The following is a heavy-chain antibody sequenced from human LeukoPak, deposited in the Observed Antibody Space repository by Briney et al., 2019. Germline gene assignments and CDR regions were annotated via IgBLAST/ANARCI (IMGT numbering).Heavy chain of an antibody. CDR3: ARDPPPCSSTSCYTDLNAFDI. D-gene: IGHD2-2*02. J-gene: IGHJ3*02. CDR1: GYTFTSYD. Sequence: ASVKVSCKASGYTFTSYDINWVRQAPGQGLGWMGWINPNSGGTNYAQKFQGRVTMTRDTSISTAYMELSRLRSDDTAVYYCARDPPPCSSTSCYTDLNAFDIWGQGTMVTVS. CDR2: INPNSGGT. V-gene: IGHV1-2*02.